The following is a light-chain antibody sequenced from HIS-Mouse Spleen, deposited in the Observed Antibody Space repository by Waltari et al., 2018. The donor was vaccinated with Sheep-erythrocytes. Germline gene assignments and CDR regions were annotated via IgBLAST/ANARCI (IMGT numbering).Light chain of an antibody. Sequence: QSALTQPRPVSGSPGQSVTISCTGTSSDAGGYNYVSWYQQPPGKAPKLMIYAVSKRPSGVPDRFSGSKSGDTASLTISGLQAEDEADYYCCSYAGSYNHVFATGTKVTVL. J-gene: IGLJ1*01. CDR3: CSYAGSYNHV. CDR2: AVS. CDR1: SSDAGGYNY. V-gene: IGLV2-11*01.